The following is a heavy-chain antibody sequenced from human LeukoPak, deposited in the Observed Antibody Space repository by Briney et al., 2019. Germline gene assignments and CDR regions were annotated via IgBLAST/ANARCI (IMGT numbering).Heavy chain of an antibody. CDR3: ASDTPGIDNWFDP. CDR2: ISYDGSNN. J-gene: IGHJ5*02. CDR1: GFTFSTYT. V-gene: IGHV3-30*04. D-gene: IGHD6-13*01. Sequence: GGSLRLSCVASGFTFSTYTMHWVRQAPGKGLEWLAIISYDGSNNYYADSVKGRFTISRDNSKNTLYLQMDNLRPEDTAVYYCASDTPGIDNWFDPWGQGTLVTVSS.